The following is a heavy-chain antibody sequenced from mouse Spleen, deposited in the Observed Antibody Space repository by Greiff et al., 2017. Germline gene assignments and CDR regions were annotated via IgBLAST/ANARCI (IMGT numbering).Heavy chain of an antibody. V-gene: IGHV1-80*01. CDR1: GYAFSSYW. J-gene: IGHJ4*01. CDR3: ARGDVDAMDY. D-gene: IGHD3-3*01. Sequence: QVQLKESGAELVKPGASVKISCKASGYAFSSYWMNWVKQRPGKGLEWIGQIYPGDGDTNYNGKFKGKATLTADKSSSTAYMQLSSLTSEDSAVYFCARGDVDAMDYWGQGTSVTVSS. CDR2: IYPGDGDT.